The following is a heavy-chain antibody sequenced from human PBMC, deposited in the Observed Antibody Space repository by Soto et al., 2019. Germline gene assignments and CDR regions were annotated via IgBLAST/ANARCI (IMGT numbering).Heavy chain of an antibody. CDR1: GGAFSGFD. CDR2: VHRRGSL. J-gene: IGHJ5*02. CDR3: ARYRRDDYGKNTWFDP. V-gene: IGHV4-34*01. Sequence: SETLSLTCAVSGGAFSGFDWSWIRQSPGKGLEWIGEVHRRGSLNYNPSLKSRVAISQDMSKRQLSLRLTSVTAADTGVYFCARYRRDDYGKNTWFDPWGPGTLVTVSS. D-gene: IGHD4-17*01.